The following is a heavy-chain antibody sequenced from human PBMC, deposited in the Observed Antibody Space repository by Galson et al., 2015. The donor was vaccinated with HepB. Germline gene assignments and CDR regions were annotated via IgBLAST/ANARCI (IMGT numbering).Heavy chain of an antibody. D-gene: IGHD2-2*01. Sequence: SETLSLTCTVSGGALSSYLWTWIRQPPGKGLEWVGYINSRGSTDYNPSLKSRASISVDTSKKQFSLRLSSVTAADTAVYYCARERVGGDFDHWGQGTPVSVSS. V-gene: IGHV4-59*12. J-gene: IGHJ4*02. CDR1: GGALSSYL. CDR3: ARERVGGDFDH. CDR2: INSRGST.